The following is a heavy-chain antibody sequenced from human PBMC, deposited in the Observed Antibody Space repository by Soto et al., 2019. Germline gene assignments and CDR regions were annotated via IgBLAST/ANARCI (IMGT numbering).Heavy chain of an antibody. CDR1: GGTFSSYA. V-gene: IGHV1-69*05. Sequence: SVKVSCKASGGTFSSYAISWVRQAPGQGLEWMGGIIPIFGTANYAQKFQGRVTMTTDTSTSTAYMELRSLRSDDTAVYYCATRSPAFDYWGQGTLVTVSS. CDR2: IIPIFGTA. CDR3: ATRSPAFDY. J-gene: IGHJ4*02.